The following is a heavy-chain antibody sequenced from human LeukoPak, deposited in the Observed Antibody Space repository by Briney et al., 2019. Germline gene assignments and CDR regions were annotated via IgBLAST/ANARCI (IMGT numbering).Heavy chain of an antibody. J-gene: IGHJ4*02. V-gene: IGHV1-69*05. Sequence: ASVKVSCKASGGTFSSYAISWVRQAPGQGLEWMGRIIPIFGTANYAQKFQGRVTITTDESTSTAYMELSSPRSEDTAVYYCARDPYYYDSSGYYYGYWGQGTLVTVSS. CDR2: IIPIFGTA. D-gene: IGHD3-22*01. CDR1: GGTFSSYA. CDR3: ARDPYYYDSSGYYYGY.